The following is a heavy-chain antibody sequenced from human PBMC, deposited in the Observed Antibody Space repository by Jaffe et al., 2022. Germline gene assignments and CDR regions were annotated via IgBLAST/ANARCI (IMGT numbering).Heavy chain of an antibody. CDR1: GFTFTRYA. CDR3: AKGYSGYVDYVFDI. D-gene: IGHD5-12*01. V-gene: IGHV3-23*01. Sequence: EVQLLESGGGLVQPGGSLRLSCAASGFTFTRYAMTWVRQAPGRGLEWVSGIDGGGGNTYYADSVKGRFTISRDNSKNTLYLQMKSLRAEDTAVYYCAKGYSGYVDYVFDIWGQGTMVTVSS. J-gene: IGHJ3*02. CDR2: IDGGGGNT.